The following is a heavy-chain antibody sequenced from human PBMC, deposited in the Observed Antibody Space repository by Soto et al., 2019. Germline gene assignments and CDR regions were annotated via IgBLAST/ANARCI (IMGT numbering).Heavy chain of an antibody. CDR1: GYTFTSYD. Sequence: QVQLVQSGAEVKKPGASVKVSCKASGYTFTSYDINWVRQATGQGLEWMGWMNPNSGNTGYAQKFQGRVTMTRNTSISTAYMELSSLRSEDTAVYYCARWTVGVYDFWSGYYNYYYYYMDVWGKGTTVTVSS. V-gene: IGHV1-8*01. J-gene: IGHJ6*03. CDR2: MNPNSGNT. CDR3: ARWTVGVYDFWSGYYNYYYYYMDV. D-gene: IGHD3-3*01.